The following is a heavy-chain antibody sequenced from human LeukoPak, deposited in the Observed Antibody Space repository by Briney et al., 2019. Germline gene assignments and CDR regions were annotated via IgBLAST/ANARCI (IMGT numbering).Heavy chain of an antibody. Sequence: TPSETLSLTCTVSGGSISSSSYYWGWLRQPPGKGLEWIGSIYYSGSTYYNPSLKSRVTISVDTSKNQFSLKLSSVTAADTAVYYCARDLIMNGFDYWGQGTLVTVSS. CDR1: GGSISSSSYY. V-gene: IGHV4-39*07. J-gene: IGHJ4*02. CDR2: IYYSGST. CDR3: ARDLIMNGFDY. D-gene: IGHD3-16*01.